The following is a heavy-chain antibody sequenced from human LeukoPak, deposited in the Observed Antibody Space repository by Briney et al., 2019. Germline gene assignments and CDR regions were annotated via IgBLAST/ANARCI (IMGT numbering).Heavy chain of an antibody. CDR2: IYYSGST. D-gene: IGHD2-21*02. V-gene: IGHV4-59*08. CDR1: GGSISSYY. J-gene: IGHJ3*02. CDR3: ARPRTVTASDAFDI. Sequence: SETLSLTCTVSGGSISSYYWSLIRQPPGKGLEWIEYIYYSGSTNYNPSLKSRVTISVDTSKNQFSLKLSSVTAADTAVYYCARPRTVTASDAFDIWGQGTMVTVSS.